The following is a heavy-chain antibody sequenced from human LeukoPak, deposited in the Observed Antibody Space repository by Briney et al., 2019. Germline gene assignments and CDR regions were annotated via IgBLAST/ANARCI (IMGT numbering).Heavy chain of an antibody. CDR2: INHSGST. Sequence: SETLSLTCAVYGGSFSGYYWSWIRQPPGKGLEWIGEINHSGSTNYNPSPKSRVTISVDTSKNQFSLKLSSVTAADTAVYYCARKGRIDIVVVPAATYYYYYMDVWGKGTTVTVSS. D-gene: IGHD2-2*01. CDR1: GGSFSGYY. J-gene: IGHJ6*03. V-gene: IGHV4-34*01. CDR3: ARKGRIDIVVVPAATYYYYYMDV.